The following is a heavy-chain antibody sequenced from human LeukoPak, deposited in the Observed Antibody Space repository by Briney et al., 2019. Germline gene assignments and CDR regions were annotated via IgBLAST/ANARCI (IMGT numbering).Heavy chain of an antibody. Sequence: PGGSLRLSCAASGFTFSASYMSWVRQAPGKGLEWVANIKEDGSKKSYADSVKGRFTISRDNAKSSLYLQMNSLRAEDTALYYCAKPADDYWGQGTLVTVSS. CDR3: AKPADDY. CDR2: IKEDGSKK. V-gene: IGHV3-7*01. CDR1: GFTFSASY. J-gene: IGHJ4*02.